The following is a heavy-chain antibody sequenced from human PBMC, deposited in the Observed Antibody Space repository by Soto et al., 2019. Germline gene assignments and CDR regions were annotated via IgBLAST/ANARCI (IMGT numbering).Heavy chain of an antibody. J-gene: IGHJ4*02. CDR1: GGSISSGGYS. V-gene: IGHV4-30-2*01. CDR2: IYHSGRT. Sequence: QLQLQESGSGLVKPSQTLSLTCAVSGGSISSGGYSWSWIRSHQGKGLEWIGYIYHSGRTYYNPSLKSRVTISVDRSKNQFSLKLSSVTAADTAVYYCAAGGGLPRYYWGQGTLVTVSS. D-gene: IGHD5-12*01. CDR3: AAGGGLPRYY.